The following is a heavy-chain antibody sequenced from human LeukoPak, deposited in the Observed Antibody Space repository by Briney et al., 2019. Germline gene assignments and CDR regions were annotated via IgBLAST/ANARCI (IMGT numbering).Heavy chain of an antibody. Sequence: SVKVSCKASGGTFSSYAISWVRQAPGQGLEWMGRIIPIFGIANYAQKFQGRVTITRDTSASTAYMELSSLRSEDTAVYYCARDADYYDILTGYDYYYYGMDVWGKGTTVTVSS. CDR2: IIPIFGIA. CDR1: GGTFSSYA. CDR3: ARDADYYDILTGYDYYYYGMDV. D-gene: IGHD3-9*01. J-gene: IGHJ6*04. V-gene: IGHV1-69*04.